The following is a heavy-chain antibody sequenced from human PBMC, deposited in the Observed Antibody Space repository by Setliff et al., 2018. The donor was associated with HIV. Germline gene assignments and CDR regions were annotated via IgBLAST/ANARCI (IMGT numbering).Heavy chain of an antibody. J-gene: IGHJ3*01. V-gene: IGHV1-18*01. CDR1: GYSFTSYA. D-gene: IGHD6-19*01. CDR3: ARVPYRSAWFSGGHDAFDV. CDR2: INPNSRYT. Sequence: ASVNVSCKASGYSFTSYAISWVRQAPGQGLEWMAWINPNSRYTLYAQKFQGRVTMTTDTSTSTAYMDLRSLRSDDTAVYYCARVPYRSAWFSGGHDAFDVWGQGTMVTVSS.